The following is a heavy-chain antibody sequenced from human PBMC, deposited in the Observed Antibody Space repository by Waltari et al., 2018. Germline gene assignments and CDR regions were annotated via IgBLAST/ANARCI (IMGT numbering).Heavy chain of an antibody. Sequence: EVQLLESGGGLVQPGGSLRLSCAASGFTFSRYALSWVRQAPGKGLEWVSGIGAGGGATYYADSVKGRFTISRDNSKNTLYLQINSLRAEDTAVYYCAKTGQLDVWGQGTTVTVSS. V-gene: IGHV3-23*01. J-gene: IGHJ6*02. CDR3: AKTGQLDV. CDR1: GFTFSRYA. CDR2: IGAGGGAT. D-gene: IGHD1-1*01.